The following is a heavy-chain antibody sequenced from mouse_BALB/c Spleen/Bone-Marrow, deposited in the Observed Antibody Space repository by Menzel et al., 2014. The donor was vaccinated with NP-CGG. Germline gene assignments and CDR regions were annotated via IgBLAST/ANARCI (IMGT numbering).Heavy chain of an antibody. CDR1: GFNIKATY. CDR2: IDPANGNT. J-gene: IGHJ3*01. D-gene: IGHD1-1*01. V-gene: IGHV14-3*02. Sequence: EVKLMESGAELVKPGASVKLSCTASGFNIKATYMHWVKQRPEQGLEWIGRIDPANGNTKYDPKFQGKATITADASSNTAYLQLSSLTSEETAVYYCAFYYYGSSLFAYWGQGTLVTVSA. CDR3: AFYYYGSSLFAY.